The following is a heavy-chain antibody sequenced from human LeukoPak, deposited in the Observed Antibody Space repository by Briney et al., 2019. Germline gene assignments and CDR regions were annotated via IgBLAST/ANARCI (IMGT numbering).Heavy chain of an antibody. CDR1: GGTFSSYA. CDR3: ATSPLEMATNDYYYYGMDV. D-gene: IGHD5-24*01. V-gene: IGHV1-69*13. Sequence: SVKVSCKASGGTFSSYAISWVRQAPGQGLEWMGGIIPIFGTANYAQKFQGRVTITADESTSTAYMELSSLRSEDTAVYHCATSPLEMATNDYYYYGMDVWGQGTTVTVSS. J-gene: IGHJ6*02. CDR2: IIPIFGTA.